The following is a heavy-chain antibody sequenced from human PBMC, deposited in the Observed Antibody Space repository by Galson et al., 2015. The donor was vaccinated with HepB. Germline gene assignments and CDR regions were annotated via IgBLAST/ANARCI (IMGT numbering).Heavy chain of an antibody. CDR1: GYTFTGYY. V-gene: IGHV1-2*02. CDR2: INPNSGGT. Sequence: SVKVSCKASGYTFTGYYMHWVRQAPGQGLEWMGWINPNSGGTRYAQRFQGRVTMIRDTSISTAYMELTRLTSDDTAVYYCAREDEDFDLWGRGTLVTVSS. J-gene: IGHJ2*01. CDR3: AREDEDFDL.